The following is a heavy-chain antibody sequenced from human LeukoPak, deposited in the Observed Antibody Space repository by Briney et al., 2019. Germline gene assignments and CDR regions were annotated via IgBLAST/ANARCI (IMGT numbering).Heavy chain of an antibody. CDR3: TRSFLSNWYYFDN. CDR2: IYTSGST. Sequence: SETLSLTCTVSGDSISSYYWSWIRQPAGKGLEWIGRIYTSGSTNYNPSLKSRVTMSVATSKNQFSLKLNSVTAADTAVYYCTRSFLSNWYYFDNWGQGTLVTVSS. J-gene: IGHJ4*02. CDR1: GDSISSYY. V-gene: IGHV4-4*07. D-gene: IGHD6-13*01.